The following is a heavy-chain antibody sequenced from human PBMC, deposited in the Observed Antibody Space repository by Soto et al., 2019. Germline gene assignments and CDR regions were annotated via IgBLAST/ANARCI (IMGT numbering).Heavy chain of an antibody. J-gene: IGHJ6*02. CDR1: GASIRSGAY. V-gene: IGHV4-39*01. D-gene: IGHD6-19*01. Sequence: QLQLRESGPGLVKPSETLSLTCTVSGASIRSGAYWDWIRQPPGKGLEWIGSIYSIGNTYYNPSLSSGVTIPADTAKNQFSLNLISVTAADTAVYYCRRSSRYSTDVWGQGITVTVSS. CDR2: IYSIGNT. CDR3: RRSSRYSTDV.